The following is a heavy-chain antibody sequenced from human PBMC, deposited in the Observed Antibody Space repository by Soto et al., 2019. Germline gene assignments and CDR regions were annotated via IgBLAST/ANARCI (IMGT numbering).Heavy chain of an antibody. CDR3: ARDLHLGAQWLVPFYFDY. V-gene: IGHV3-21*01. D-gene: IGHD6-19*01. CDR1: GFTFSSYS. J-gene: IGHJ4*02. Sequence: PGGSLRLSCAASGFTFSSYSMNWVRQAPGKGLEWVSSISSSSSYIYYADSVKGRFTISRDNAKNSLYLQMNSLRAEDTAVYYCARDLHLGAQWLVPFYFDYWGQGTLVTVSS. CDR2: ISSSSSYI.